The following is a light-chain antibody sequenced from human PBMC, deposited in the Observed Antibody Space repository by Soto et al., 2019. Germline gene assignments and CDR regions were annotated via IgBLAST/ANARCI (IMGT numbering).Light chain of an antibody. Sequence: DIQMTQSPSTLSASVGDRVTITCRASQSINSWLAWYQQKPGKAPKLLIYKASSLESGVPSRFSGSGSGTEFTLTISSLQSDYFANYYCQQYNTYVTFGGGTKVEIK. V-gene: IGKV1-5*03. J-gene: IGKJ4*01. CDR1: QSINSW. CDR3: QQYNTYVT. CDR2: KAS.